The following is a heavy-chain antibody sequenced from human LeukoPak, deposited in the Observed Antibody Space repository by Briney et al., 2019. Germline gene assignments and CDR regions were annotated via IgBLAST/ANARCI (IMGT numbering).Heavy chain of an antibody. CDR1: GFTFSSYS. CDR3: ATPLIVVVPAAYSDY. J-gene: IGHJ4*02. CDR2: ISSSSSYI. D-gene: IGHD2-2*01. Sequence: PGGSLRLSCAASGFTFSSYSMNWVRQAPGKGLEWVSSISSSSSYIYYADSVKGRFTISRDNAKNSLYLQMNSLRAEDTAVYYCATPLIVVVPAAYSDYWGQGTLVTVSS. V-gene: IGHV3-21*01.